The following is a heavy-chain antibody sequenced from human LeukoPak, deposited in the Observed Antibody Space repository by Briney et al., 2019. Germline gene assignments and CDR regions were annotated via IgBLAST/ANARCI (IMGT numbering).Heavy chain of an antibody. Sequence: ASVKVSCKASGYTFTSYGISWVRQAPGQGLEWMEWISAYNSNTHYAQKFQGRVTMTTDTSTSTAYMELRSLRSDDTAVYYCARDAGTTVTTSQPYYYYYYMDVWGKGTTVTVSS. J-gene: IGHJ6*03. CDR1: GYTFTSYG. V-gene: IGHV1-18*01. CDR2: ISAYNSNT. CDR3: ARDAGTTVTTSQPYYYYYYMDV. D-gene: IGHD4-11*01.